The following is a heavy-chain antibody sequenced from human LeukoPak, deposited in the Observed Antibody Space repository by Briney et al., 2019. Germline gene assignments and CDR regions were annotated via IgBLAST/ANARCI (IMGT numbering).Heavy chain of an antibody. Sequence: SETLSLTCTVSGGSIRSYYWSWIRQPPGKGLEWIGYVYHTGNTKYNPSLESRATISIDTSKNQFSLKLSSVTAADSAVYYCAKSDGSGSYFDYWGQETLVTVS. V-gene: IGHV4-59*03. D-gene: IGHD3-10*01. CDR2: VYHTGNT. CDR3: AKSDGSGSYFDY. J-gene: IGHJ4*02. CDR1: GGSIRSYY.